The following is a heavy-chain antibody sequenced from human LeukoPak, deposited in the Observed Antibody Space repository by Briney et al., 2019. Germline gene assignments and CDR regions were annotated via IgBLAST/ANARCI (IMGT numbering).Heavy chain of an antibody. J-gene: IGHJ4*02. CDR2: INPNSGGT. V-gene: IGHV1-2*02. D-gene: IGHD6-19*01. Sequence: ASVKVSCKASGYTFTGYYMHWVRQAPGQGLEWMGWINPNSGGTNYAQKFQGRVTMTRDTSISTAYMELSRLRSDDTAVYYCARVRIAVAGKYYFDYWGQGTLVTVS. CDR1: GYTFTGYY. CDR3: ARVRIAVAGKYYFDY.